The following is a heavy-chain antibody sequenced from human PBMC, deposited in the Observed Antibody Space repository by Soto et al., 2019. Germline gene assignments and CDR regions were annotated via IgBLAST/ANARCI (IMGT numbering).Heavy chain of an antibody. Sequence: ASVKVSCKASGGTFSSYAISWVRQAPGQGLEWMGEIIPIFGTANYAQKFQGRVTIIADESTSTAYMELSSLRSEDTAVYYCARDRGPSSGYYPYWFDPWGQGTLVTVSS. CDR3: ARDRGPSSGYYPYWFDP. D-gene: IGHD3-22*01. CDR2: IIPIFGTA. CDR1: GGTFSSYA. J-gene: IGHJ5*02. V-gene: IGHV1-69*13.